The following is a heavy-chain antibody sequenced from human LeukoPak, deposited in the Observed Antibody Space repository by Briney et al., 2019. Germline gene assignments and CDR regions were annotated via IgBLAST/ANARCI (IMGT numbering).Heavy chain of an antibody. CDR1: GGTFSSYA. Sequence: GASVKVSCKASGGTFSSYAISWVRQAPGQGLEWMGRIIPILGIANYAQKFQGRVTMTRDTSTSTVYMELSSLRSEDTAVYYCARDEPVVPAAIDYWGQGTLVTVSS. D-gene: IGHD2-2*01. J-gene: IGHJ4*02. CDR2: IIPILGIA. CDR3: ARDEPVVPAAIDY. V-gene: IGHV1-69*04.